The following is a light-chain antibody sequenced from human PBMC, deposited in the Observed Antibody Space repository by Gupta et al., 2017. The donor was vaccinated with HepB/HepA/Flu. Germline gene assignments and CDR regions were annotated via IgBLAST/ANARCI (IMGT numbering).Light chain of an antibody. J-gene: IGLJ2*01. V-gene: IGLV2-8*01. CDR1: SSDVGGYNY. CDR3: SSHAGSNNYLI. Sequence: QSAPTQPPYASGSPGTSVRIACTGTSSDVGGYNYVSWYQQHPGKAPKVMIYEVSKRPSGVPDRFSGSKSGNTASLTVSGLQAEDEADYYCSSHAGSNNYLIFGGGTKLTVL. CDR2: EVS.